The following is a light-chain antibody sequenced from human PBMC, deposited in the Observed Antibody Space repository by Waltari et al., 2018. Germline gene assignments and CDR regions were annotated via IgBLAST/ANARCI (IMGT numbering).Light chain of an antibody. V-gene: IGKV3-20*01. Sequence: EFVLTQSPGILSLSPGERATLSCRASQSVSRNYLAWYQQKPGQAPRLLIYGASSRATGIRDRFSGSGSGTDFTLTISRLEPEDFALYYCQQYGSSLWTFGQGSKVEIK. CDR2: GAS. J-gene: IGKJ1*01. CDR3: QQYGSSLWT. CDR1: QSVSRNY.